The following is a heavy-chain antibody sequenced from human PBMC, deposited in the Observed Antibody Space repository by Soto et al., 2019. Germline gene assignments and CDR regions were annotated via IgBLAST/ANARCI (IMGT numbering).Heavy chain of an antibody. V-gene: IGHV3-30-3*01. CDR3: ARDRRDSQGSGWYRYYYDSSGYYSPNYYYGMDV. Sequence: GGSLRLSCAASGFTFSSYAMHWVRQAPGKGLEWVAVISYDGSNKYYADSVKGRFTISRDNSKNTLYLQMNSLRAKDTAVYYCARDRRDSQGSGWYRYYYDSSGYYSPNYYYGMDVWGQGTTVTVSS. CDR2: ISYDGSNK. D-gene: IGHD3-22*01. CDR1: GFTFSSYA. J-gene: IGHJ6*02.